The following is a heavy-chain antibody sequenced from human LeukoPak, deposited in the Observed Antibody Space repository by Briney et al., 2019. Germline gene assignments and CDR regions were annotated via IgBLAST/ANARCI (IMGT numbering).Heavy chain of an antibody. CDR3: TTDPGFGAVIIRSY. Sequence: GGSLRLSCAASGFTFSNAWMSWVRQAPGKGLEWVGRIKSKTDGGTTDYAAPVKGRFTISRDDSKNTLYLQMNSLKTEDTAVYYCTTDPGFGAVIIRSYWGQGTLVTVSS. V-gene: IGHV3-15*01. D-gene: IGHD3-3*01. CDR2: IKSKTDGGTT. J-gene: IGHJ4*02. CDR1: GFTFSNAW.